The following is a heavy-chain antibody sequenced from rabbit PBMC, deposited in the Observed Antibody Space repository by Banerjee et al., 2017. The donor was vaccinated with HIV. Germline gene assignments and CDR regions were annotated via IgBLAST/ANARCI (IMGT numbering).Heavy chain of an antibody. J-gene: IGHJ4*01. V-gene: IGHV1S47*01. CDR2: IDPVFGST. Sequence: QQQLEESGGGLVKPGGTLTLSCKASGFDFSSYGVSWVRQAPGKGLEWIGYIDPVFGSTYYASWVNGRFTISSHNAQNTLYLQLNSLTAADTATYFCARADIVIVVDDPYYLNLWGPGTLVTVS. CDR1: GFDFSSYG. D-gene: IGHD1-1*01. CDR3: ARADIVIVVDDPYYLNL.